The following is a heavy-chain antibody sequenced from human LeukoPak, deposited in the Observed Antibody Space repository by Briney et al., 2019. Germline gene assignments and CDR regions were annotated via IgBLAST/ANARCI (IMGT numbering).Heavy chain of an antibody. CDR1: GFTFSSYE. D-gene: IGHD3-16*01. CDR2: ISSSGSTI. V-gene: IGHV3-48*03. J-gene: IGHJ4*02. CDR3: ARGGGGYDYVWGSSITMIVVAPRATFDY. Sequence: GGSLRLSCAASGFTFSSYEMNWVRQAPGKGLEWVSYISSSGSTIYFADSVKGRFTISRDNAKNSLYLQMNSLRAEDTAVYYCARGGGGYDYVWGSSITMIVVAPRATFDYWGQGTPVTVSS.